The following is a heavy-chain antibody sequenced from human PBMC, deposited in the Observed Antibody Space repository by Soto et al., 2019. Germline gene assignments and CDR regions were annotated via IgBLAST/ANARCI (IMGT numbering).Heavy chain of an antibody. CDR3: ARGGAHSSSSR. D-gene: IGHD6-6*01. J-gene: IGHJ4*02. V-gene: IGHV4-31*03. CDR2: IYYSGST. CDR1: CGSIISGGYY. Sequence: PSETVSLTCTFSCGSIISGGYYWSWIRQHPGKGLEWIGYIYYSGSTYYNPSLKSRVTISVDTSKNQFSLKLSSVTAADTAVYYCARGGAHSSSSRWGQGTLVTVSS.